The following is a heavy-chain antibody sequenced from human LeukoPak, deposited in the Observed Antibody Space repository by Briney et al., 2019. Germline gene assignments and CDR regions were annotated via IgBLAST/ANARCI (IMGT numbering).Heavy chain of an antibody. CDR2: IYYSGST. Sequence: KTSETLSLTCAVSGGSISSNSYYWGWIRQPPGKGLEWIGSIYYSGSTYYNPSLKSRVTISVDTSKNQFSLKLSSVTAADTAVYYCARDNTMIVVVSNDAFDIWGQGTMVTVSS. CDR1: GGSISSNSYY. CDR3: ARDNTMIVVVSNDAFDI. V-gene: IGHV4-39*02. J-gene: IGHJ3*02. D-gene: IGHD3-22*01.